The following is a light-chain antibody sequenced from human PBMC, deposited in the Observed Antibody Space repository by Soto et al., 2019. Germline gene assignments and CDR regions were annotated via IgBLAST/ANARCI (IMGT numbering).Light chain of an antibody. V-gene: IGKV3-11*01. CDR2: GSS. Sequence: EIVLTQSPATLSLSPGERATLSCRASQSVADYLAWYQQKPGQPPKLLIYGSSNRATGIPARFSGSGSGTDCTLTISSLEPEDFAVYYCQQRSNWPPLTFGGGTRVEIK. J-gene: IGKJ4*01. CDR3: QQRSNWPPLT. CDR1: QSVADY.